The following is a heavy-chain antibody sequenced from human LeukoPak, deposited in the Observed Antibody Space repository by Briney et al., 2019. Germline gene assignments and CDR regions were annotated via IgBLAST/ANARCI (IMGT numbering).Heavy chain of an antibody. V-gene: IGHV4-4*07. CDR3: ARGSTVWQGGWFDP. D-gene: IGHD2-2*01. Sequence: SETLSLTCTVSGGSISSYYWSWIRQPAGKGLEWIGRIYTSGSTNYNPSLKSRVTMPVDTSKNQFSLKLSSVTAADTAVYYCARGSTVWQGGWFDPWGQGTLVTVSS. CDR1: GGSISSYY. CDR2: IYTSGST. J-gene: IGHJ5*02.